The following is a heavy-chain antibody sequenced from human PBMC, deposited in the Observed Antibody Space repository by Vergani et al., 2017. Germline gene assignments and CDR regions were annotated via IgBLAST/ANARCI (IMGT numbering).Heavy chain of an antibody. D-gene: IGHD3-16*02. Sequence: QVQLVQSGAEVKKPGASVKVSCKASGYTFTSYGISWVRQAPGQGLEWMGWISAYNGNTNYAQKFQGRVTITRDTSASTAYVELSSLRSEDTAVYYCAREGFYDYVWGSYRLRGGYYFDYWGQGTLVTVSS. CDR1: GYTFTSYG. CDR3: AREGFYDYVWGSYRLRGGYYFDY. V-gene: IGHV1-18*04. CDR2: ISAYNGNT. J-gene: IGHJ4*02.